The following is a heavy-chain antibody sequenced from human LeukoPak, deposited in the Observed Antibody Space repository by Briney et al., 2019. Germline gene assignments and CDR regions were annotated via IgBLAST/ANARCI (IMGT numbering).Heavy chain of an antibody. CDR1: GYSFTSYW. D-gene: IGHD5-24*01. J-gene: IGHJ4*02. Sequence: GESLKISCKGSGYSFTSYWIGWVRQMPRKGLEWMGIIYPGDSDTRYSPSLQGQVTISADKSISTAYLQWSSLKASDTAMYYCARHPKRRDGYNPANSDYWGQGTLVTVSS. CDR2: IYPGDSDT. V-gene: IGHV5-51*01. CDR3: ARHPKRRDGYNPANSDY.